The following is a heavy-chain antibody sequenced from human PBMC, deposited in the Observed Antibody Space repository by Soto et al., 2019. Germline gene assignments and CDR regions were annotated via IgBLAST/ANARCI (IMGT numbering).Heavy chain of an antibody. CDR3: ARDGDSDLLDRHAY. CDR2: IYYSGST. V-gene: IGHV4-59*01. D-gene: IGHD5-18*01. CDR1: GGSISSYY. J-gene: IGHJ4*02. Sequence: PSETLSLTCTVSGGSISSYYWSWIRQPPGEGLEWIGYIYYSGSTNYNPSLKSRVTISVDTSKNQFSLKLSSVTAADTAVYYCARDGDSDLLDRHAYRGQRTLVTVSS.